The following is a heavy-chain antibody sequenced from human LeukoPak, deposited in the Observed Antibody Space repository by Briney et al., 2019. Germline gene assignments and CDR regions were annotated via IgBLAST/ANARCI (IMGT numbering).Heavy chain of an antibody. CDR3: ARLGLGGYSYGYSYYYYYMDV. D-gene: IGHD5-18*01. Sequence: SSETLSLTCAVYGGSFSGYYWSWIRQPPGKGLEWIGEINHSGSTNYNPSLKSRVTISVDTSKNQFSLKLSSVTAADTAVYYCARLGLGGYSYGYSYYYYYMDVWGKGTTVTVSS. V-gene: IGHV4-34*01. CDR2: INHSGST. J-gene: IGHJ6*03. CDR1: GGSFSGYY.